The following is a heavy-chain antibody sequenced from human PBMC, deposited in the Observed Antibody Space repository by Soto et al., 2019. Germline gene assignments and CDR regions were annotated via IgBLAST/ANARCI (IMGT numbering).Heavy chain of an antibody. Sequence: GGSLRLSCEDSGFTFSSYAMHWVRQAPGKGLEYVSAITSNGGNTDYASSVKGRFTISRDNSKNTLYLQMGSLRAEDMAVYYCARRIPFGYGMDVWGQGTTVTVSS. J-gene: IGHJ6*02. V-gene: IGHV3-64*01. CDR2: ITSNGGNT. CDR3: ARRIPFGYGMDV. CDR1: GFTFSSYA. D-gene: IGHD2-21*01.